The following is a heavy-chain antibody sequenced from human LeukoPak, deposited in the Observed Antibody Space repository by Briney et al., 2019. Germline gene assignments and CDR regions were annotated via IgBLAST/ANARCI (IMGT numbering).Heavy chain of an antibody. D-gene: IGHD3-22*01. Sequence: SGRSLRLSCAASGFTFSRYWMHWVRQAPAKGLVWVSRINSDVSSTSYADSVKGRFTISRDNAKNTLYLQMNSLRAEDTAVYYCARGYDSSGYYYADAFDIWGQGTTVTVSS. J-gene: IGHJ3*02. CDR3: ARGYDSSGYYYADAFDI. CDR2: INSDVSST. CDR1: GFTFSRYW. V-gene: IGHV3-74*01.